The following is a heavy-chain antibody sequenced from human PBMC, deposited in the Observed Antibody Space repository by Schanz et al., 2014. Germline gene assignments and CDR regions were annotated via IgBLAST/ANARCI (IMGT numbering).Heavy chain of an antibody. CDR2: IKEDGSVK. J-gene: IGHJ4*02. CDR1: TFTFSSDW. Sequence: EMQLLESGGGLAQPGGSLRLSCAASTFTFSSDWMSWVRQAPGKGLEWVANIKEDGSVKDYVDSVKGRFTISRDNAKNSLYLEMNSLRAEDTALYYCARDRRNADLDYWGQGTLVTVSS. D-gene: IGHD1-1*01. CDR3: ARDRRNADLDY. V-gene: IGHV3-7*01.